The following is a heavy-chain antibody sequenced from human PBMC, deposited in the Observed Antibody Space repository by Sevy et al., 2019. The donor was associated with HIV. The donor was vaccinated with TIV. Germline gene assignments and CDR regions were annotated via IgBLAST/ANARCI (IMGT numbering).Heavy chain of an antibody. CDR2: FNPEDGET. CDR3: ATPFCTSTNCYTTFDS. CDR1: GFSLTELS. Sequence: ASVKVSCKVSGFSLTELSMHWVRQAPGKGLEWMGGFNPEDGETIYAQTFKGRLTLSEDTSTETAYMDLSRLTYDDTAMYYCATPFCTSTNCYTTFDSWGQGTQVTVSS. V-gene: IGHV1-24*01. J-gene: IGHJ4*02. D-gene: IGHD2-2*02.